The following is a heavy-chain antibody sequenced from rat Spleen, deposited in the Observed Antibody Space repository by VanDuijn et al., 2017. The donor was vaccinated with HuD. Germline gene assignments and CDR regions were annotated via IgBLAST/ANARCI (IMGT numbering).Heavy chain of an antibody. CDR3: TRTYGGYTSHWFAY. Sequence: QVQLKESGPGLMQPSETLSLTCTVSGFSLTRNGVGWVRQPLGKGLVWMGTIWAGGTTNFNSAVQSRLTISRDTSKSQVFLEMNSLQTEDTAIYFCTRTYGGYTSHWFAYWGQGTLVTVSS. V-gene: IGHV2-72*01. D-gene: IGHD1-11*01. CDR1: GFSLTRNG. J-gene: IGHJ3*01. CDR2: IWAGGTT.